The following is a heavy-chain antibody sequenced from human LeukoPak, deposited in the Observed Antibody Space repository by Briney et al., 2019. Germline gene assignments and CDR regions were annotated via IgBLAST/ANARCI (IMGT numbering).Heavy chain of an antibody. Sequence: PGRSLRLSCAASGFTFSSYAMHWVRQAPGKGLEWVAVISYDGSNKYYADSVKGRFTISRDNSKNTLYLQMNSPRAEDTAVYYCATPVQKEVVVVAANDYWGQGTLVTVSS. D-gene: IGHD2-15*01. CDR2: ISYDGSNK. J-gene: IGHJ4*02. V-gene: IGHV3-30-3*01. CDR3: ATPVQKEVVVVAANDY. CDR1: GFTFSSYA.